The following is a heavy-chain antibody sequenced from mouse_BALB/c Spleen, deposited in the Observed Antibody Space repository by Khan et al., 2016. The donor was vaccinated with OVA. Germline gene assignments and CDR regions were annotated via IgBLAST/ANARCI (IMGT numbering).Heavy chain of an antibody. CDR3: ARKDYYDYDPFPY. J-gene: IGHJ3*01. Sequence: EVQLVESGPGLVKPSQSLSLTCTVTGYSITSEYAWNWIRQFPGNKLEWMGCINYSGNTRFNPSLKSRTSITRDTSKNQFFLQLNSVTTEDTATYYGARKDYYDYDPFPYWGQGTLVTVSA. D-gene: IGHD2-4*01. CDR1: GYSITSEYA. V-gene: IGHV3-2*02. CDR2: INYSGNT.